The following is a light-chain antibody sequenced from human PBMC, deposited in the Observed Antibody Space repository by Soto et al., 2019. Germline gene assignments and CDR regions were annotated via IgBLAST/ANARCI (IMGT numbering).Light chain of an antibody. V-gene: IGKV3-11*01. Sequence: EIVLTQSPATLSLSPGERATLSCRASQSVSSYLAWYQQKPGQAPRLLIYDASNRATGIPARFNGSGSGTDFTLTISSLEPEDFAVYYCQQRSSWPLTFGQGTKVEIK. J-gene: IGKJ1*01. CDR3: QQRSSWPLT. CDR1: QSVSSY. CDR2: DAS.